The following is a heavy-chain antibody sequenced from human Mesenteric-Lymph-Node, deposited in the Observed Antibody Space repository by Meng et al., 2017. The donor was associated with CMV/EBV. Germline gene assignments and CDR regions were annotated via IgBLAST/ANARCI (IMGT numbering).Heavy chain of an antibody. Sequence: YAFSWVRQAPGQGLEWMGGIIPVLATAKYAQKFQDRVTLTTDESTTTAYMELSGLRSEDTAVYYCAKARWQFYSDSSDYYYFHHTWGQGTLVTVSS. D-gene: IGHD3-22*01. CDR1: YA. V-gene: IGHV1-69*05. J-gene: IGHJ5*02. CDR2: IIPVLATA. CDR3: AKARWQFYSDSSDYYYFHHT.